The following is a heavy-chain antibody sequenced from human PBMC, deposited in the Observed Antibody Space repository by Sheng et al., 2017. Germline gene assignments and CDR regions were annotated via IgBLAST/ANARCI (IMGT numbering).Heavy chain of an antibody. CDR1: GFTYSNYA. J-gene: IGHJ4*02. V-gene: IGHV3-23*04. CDR2: ISGSGGST. Sequence: EVQLVESGGASVQPGGSLRLSCVASGFTYSNYAMVWVRQAPGKGLDWVSAISGSGGSTYYADSVKGRFTISRDNSKNTLYLQMTSLRVEDTAVYYCAKTVGTDHWGQGTLVTVSS. D-gene: IGHD5-12*01. CDR3: AKTVGTDH.